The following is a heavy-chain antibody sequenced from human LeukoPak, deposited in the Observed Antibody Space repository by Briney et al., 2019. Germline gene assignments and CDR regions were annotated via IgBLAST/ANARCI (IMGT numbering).Heavy chain of an antibody. CDR1: GGTFSSYA. CDR2: ISAYNGNT. J-gene: IGHJ4*02. V-gene: IGHV1-18*01. D-gene: IGHD3-22*01. CDR3: ARDSLRRITMIVVVHPPDY. Sequence: ASVKVSCKASGGTFSSYAINWVRQAPGQGLEWMGWISAYNGNTNYAQKLQGRVTMTTDTSTSTAYMELRSLRSDDTAVYYCARDSLRRITMIVVVHPPDYWGQGTLVTVSS.